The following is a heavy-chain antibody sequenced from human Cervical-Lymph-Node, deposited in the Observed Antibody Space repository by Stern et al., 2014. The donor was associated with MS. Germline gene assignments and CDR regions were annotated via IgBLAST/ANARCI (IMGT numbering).Heavy chain of an antibody. CDR3: ARGAGEARADEYQYYGMDV. CDR2: ISGRRESK. Sequence: VQLVESGGGLVKPGGSLRLSCAASGFTFSDFYMIWIRQPPGKGLEWLSYISGRRESKSYADSLKGRFTISRDNAANSLYLQMDNLKAEDTAVYYCARGAGEARADEYQYYGMDVWGPGTTVTVSS. D-gene: IGHD3-16*01. V-gene: IGHV3-11*01. J-gene: IGHJ6*02. CDR1: GFTFSDFY.